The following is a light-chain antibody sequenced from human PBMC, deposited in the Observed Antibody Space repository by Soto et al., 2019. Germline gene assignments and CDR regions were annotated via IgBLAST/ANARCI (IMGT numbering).Light chain of an antibody. Sequence: DRRMTHSPYTLSPSGRDRATITCGASQSISSWLAWYQQKPGKAPKFLIYDASSLESGVPSRFSGSGSGTEFTLTISNLQPDDFATYFCQHYSSYSEAFGQGTNVDIK. CDR2: DAS. CDR1: QSISSW. CDR3: QHYSSYSEA. V-gene: IGKV1-5*01. J-gene: IGKJ1*01.